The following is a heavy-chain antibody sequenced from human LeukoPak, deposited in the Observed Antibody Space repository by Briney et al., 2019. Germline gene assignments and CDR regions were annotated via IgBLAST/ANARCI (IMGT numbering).Heavy chain of an antibody. CDR3: ARHSFGLSYFDY. V-gene: IGHV4-59*08. Sequence: SETQSLTCTVSGGSISSYYWSWIRQPPGKGLEWIGYIYYRGSTNYNPSLKSRVTISVDTSKNQFSLKLSSVTAADTAVYYCARHSFGLSYFDYWGQGTLVTVSS. CDR1: GGSISSYY. J-gene: IGHJ4*02. CDR2: IYYRGST. D-gene: IGHD3-10*01.